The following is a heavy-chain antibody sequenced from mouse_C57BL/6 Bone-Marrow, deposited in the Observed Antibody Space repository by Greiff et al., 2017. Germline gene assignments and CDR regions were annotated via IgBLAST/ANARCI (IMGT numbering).Heavy chain of an antibody. CDR3: ARRRIYCDYNDAMDY. CDR2: IHPNSGST. V-gene: IGHV1-64*01. J-gene: IGHJ4*01. CDR1: GYTFTSYW. Sequence: QVQLQQPGAELVKPGASVKLSCKASGYTFTSYWMHWVKQRPGQGLEWIGMIHPNSGSTNYNEKFKSKATLTVDKSSSTAYMQLSSLTSEDSAVYYGARRRIYCDYNDAMDYWCRGNAVPVS. D-gene: IGHD2-4*01.